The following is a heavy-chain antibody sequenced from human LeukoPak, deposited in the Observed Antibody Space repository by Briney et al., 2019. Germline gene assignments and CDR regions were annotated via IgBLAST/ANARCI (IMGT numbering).Heavy chain of an antibody. J-gene: IGHJ5*02. CDR1: GGSFSGYY. V-gene: IGHV4-34*01. Sequence: PSETLSLTCAVYGGSFSGYYWSWIRQPPGKGLEWIGEINHSGSTNYNPSLKSRVTISVDMSKNQFSLKLSSVTAADTAVYYCARALGRSLITMVRGVRWFDPWGQGTLVTVSS. CDR3: ARALGRSLITMVRGVRWFDP. D-gene: IGHD3-10*01. CDR2: INHSGST.